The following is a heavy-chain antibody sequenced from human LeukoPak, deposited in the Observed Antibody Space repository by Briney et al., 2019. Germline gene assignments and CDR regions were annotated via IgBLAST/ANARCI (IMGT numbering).Heavy chain of an antibody. V-gene: IGHV3-64*01. CDR1: GFTFSSYT. CDR3: VKDLRSDFMGVLSRYLSY. D-gene: IGHD2/OR15-2a*01. J-gene: IGHJ4*02. CDR2: ISTNGDST. Sequence: GGSLRLSCAASGFTFSSYTMHWVRQAPGKGLESVSAISTNGDSTYYVNSVKDRFTISRDNSKSTLYLQMSSLRAEDTAVYLCVKDLRSDFMGVLSRYLSYWGQGTLVTVSS.